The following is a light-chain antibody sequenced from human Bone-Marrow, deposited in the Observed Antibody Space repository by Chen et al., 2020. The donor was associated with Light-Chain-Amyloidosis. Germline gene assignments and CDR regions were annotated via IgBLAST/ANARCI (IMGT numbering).Light chain of an antibody. V-gene: IGKV4-1*01. CDR3: QEYYSTPPT. Sequence: DIVMTQSPDSLAVSLGERATINCKSSQSVLYSPNNKNYFACYQQQPGQPPKLLIYWATTRESGVPGRFSGSGSGTDFTLTISGLQAEDVAVYYCQEYYSTPPTFGPGTKVDIK. CDR1: QSVLYSPNNKNY. CDR2: WAT. J-gene: IGKJ3*01.